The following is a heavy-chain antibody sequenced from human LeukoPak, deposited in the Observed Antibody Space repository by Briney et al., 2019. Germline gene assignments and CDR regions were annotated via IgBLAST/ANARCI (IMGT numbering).Heavy chain of an antibody. CDR3: ARGTSWGFGY. D-gene: IGHD7-27*01. V-gene: IGHV3-64*04. J-gene: IGHJ4*02. CDR2: ITSNGGST. CDR1: GFTFSSYS. Sequence: PGGSLRLSCSGSGFTFSSYSMHWVRQAPGRGLEYVSGITSNGGSTYYADSVKGRFTISRDNAKNSLYLQMNSLRDEDTAVYYCARGTSWGFGYWGQGTLVTVSS.